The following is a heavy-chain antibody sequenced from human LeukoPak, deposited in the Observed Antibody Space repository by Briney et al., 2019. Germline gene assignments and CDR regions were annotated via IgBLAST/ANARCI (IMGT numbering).Heavy chain of an antibody. D-gene: IGHD3-10*01. Sequence: GGSLRLSCAASGFTFSSYGMHWVRQAPGKGLEWVAFIRYDGSNKYYADSVKGRFTISRDNSKNTLYLQMNSLRAEDTAVYYCAKDSDEYGSGSYYLFDYWGQGTLVTVCS. J-gene: IGHJ4*02. V-gene: IGHV3-30*02. CDR1: GFTFSSYG. CDR2: IRYDGSNK. CDR3: AKDSDEYGSGSYYLFDY.